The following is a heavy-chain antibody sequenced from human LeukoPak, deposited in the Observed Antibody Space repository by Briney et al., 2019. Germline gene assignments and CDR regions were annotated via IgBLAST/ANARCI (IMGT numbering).Heavy chain of an antibody. D-gene: IGHD2-2*01. CDR2: INWNGGST. V-gene: IGHV3-20*04. Sequence: GGSLRLSCAASGFTFDDYGMSWVRQAPGKGLEWVSGINWNGGSTGYADSVKGRFTISRDNAKNSLYLQMNSLRGEDTAVYYCARVWCSSTSCYPTDYWGQGTLVTVSS. J-gene: IGHJ4*02. CDR3: ARVWCSSTSCYPTDY. CDR1: GFTFDDYG.